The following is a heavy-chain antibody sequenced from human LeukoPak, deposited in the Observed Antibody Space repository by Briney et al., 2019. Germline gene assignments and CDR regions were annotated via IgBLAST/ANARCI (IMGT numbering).Heavy chain of an antibody. Sequence: GRSLRLSCAASGFTFSSHSMNWVRQAPGKGLEWVSSISSGGTYIYYADSVKGRFTIPRDDAKNSVYLQMNGLRAEDTAVYYCARAAALDYWGQGTLVTVSS. D-gene: IGHD6-13*01. CDR1: GFTFSSHS. V-gene: IGHV3-21*01. CDR3: ARAAALDY. J-gene: IGHJ4*02. CDR2: ISSGGTYI.